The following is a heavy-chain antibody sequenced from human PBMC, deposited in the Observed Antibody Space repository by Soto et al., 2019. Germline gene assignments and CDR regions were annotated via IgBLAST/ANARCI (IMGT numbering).Heavy chain of an antibody. J-gene: IGHJ5*02. V-gene: IGHV6-1*01. Sequence: RTLSLSCAMSGVGVSGISVAWDWVRQSPSRGLEWGGRTYYKTKCYNDNPVSEKSRITINPDTTKNQFSLQLNSVTPEDTAVYYCARDLIAAAVNWFDPWGQGTPVTVSS. CDR3: ARDLIAAAVNWFDP. CDR2: TYYKTKCYN. CDR1: GVGVSGISVA. D-gene: IGHD6-13*01.